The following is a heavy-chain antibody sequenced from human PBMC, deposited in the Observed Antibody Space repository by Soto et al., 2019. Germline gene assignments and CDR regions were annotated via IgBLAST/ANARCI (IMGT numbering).Heavy chain of an antibody. D-gene: IGHD2-8*01. Sequence: SETLSLTCAVSGDSISSYYCMWIRQPPGKGLESIGYLYYGRSANYNPSLKSRVTLSVDTSTNQCSLTLSSMTAADTAVYYCARDGGFCTNGVCPVYYYYGMDVWGQGTTVT. CDR3: ARDGGFCTNGVCPVYYYYGMDV. V-gene: IGHV4-59*01. CDR1: GDSISSYY. CDR2: LYYGRSA. J-gene: IGHJ6*02.